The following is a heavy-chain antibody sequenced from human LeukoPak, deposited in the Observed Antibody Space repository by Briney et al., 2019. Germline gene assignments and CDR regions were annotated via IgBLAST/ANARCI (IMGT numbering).Heavy chain of an antibody. Sequence: GGSLRLSCAASGFTVSSNYMSWVRQAPEKGLEWVANIKQDGSKKSYVDSVKGRFTISRDNAKNSLYLQMNSLRAEDTAIYYCTRVGYIDEGIDYWGQGTLVTVSS. V-gene: IGHV3-7*04. J-gene: IGHJ4*02. CDR1: GFTVSSNY. D-gene: IGHD5-24*01. CDR3: TRVGYIDEGIDY. CDR2: IKQDGSKK.